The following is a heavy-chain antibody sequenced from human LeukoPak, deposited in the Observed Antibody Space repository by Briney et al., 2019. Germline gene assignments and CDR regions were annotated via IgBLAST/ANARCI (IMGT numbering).Heavy chain of an antibody. V-gene: IGHV4-61*01. CDR3: ARDRVRGNSNPFFDY. CDR1: GGSVSSGTYY. D-gene: IGHD4-11*01. J-gene: IGHJ4*02. CDR2: IYYSGTT. Sequence: SGTLSLTCTVSGGSVSSGTYYWSWIRQPPGKGLEWIGYIYYSGTTNYNPSLKSRVTISVDTSKNQFSLKLSSVTAADTAVYYCARDRVRGNSNPFFDYWGQGTLVTVSS.